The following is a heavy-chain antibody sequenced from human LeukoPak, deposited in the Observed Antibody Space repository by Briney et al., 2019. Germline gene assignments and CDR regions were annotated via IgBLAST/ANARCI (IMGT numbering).Heavy chain of an antibody. Sequence: PSETLSLTCTVSGGSISSYYWSWIRQPPGKGLEWIGYIYYSGSTNYNPSLKSRVTISVDTSKNQFSLKLSSVTAADTAVYYCAREGGDGMDVWGQGTTVTVSS. V-gene: IGHV4-59*01. J-gene: IGHJ6*02. D-gene: IGHD1-26*01. CDR1: GGSISSYY. CDR2: IYYSGST. CDR3: AREGGDGMDV.